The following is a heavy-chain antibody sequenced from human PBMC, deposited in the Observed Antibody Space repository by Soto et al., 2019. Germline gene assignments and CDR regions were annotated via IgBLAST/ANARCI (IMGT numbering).Heavy chain of an antibody. D-gene: IGHD3-10*01. CDR3: AKEGLVRGVIGNWFDP. Sequence: QVQLVESGGGVVQPGRSLRLSCAASGFTFSSYGMHWVRQAPGKGLEWVAVISYDGSNKYDADSVKGRFTISRDNSKNTLYLQMNSLRAEDTAVYYCAKEGLVRGVIGNWFDPWGQGTLVTVSS. CDR2: ISYDGSNK. V-gene: IGHV3-30*18. CDR1: GFTFSSYG. J-gene: IGHJ5*02.